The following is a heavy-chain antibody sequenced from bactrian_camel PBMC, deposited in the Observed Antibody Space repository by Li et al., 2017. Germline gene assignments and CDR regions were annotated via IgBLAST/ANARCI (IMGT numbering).Heavy chain of an antibody. D-gene: IGHD1*01. CDR1: GFTSKRCG. CDR2: ITNEGTT. Sequence: HVQLVESGGGSVQTGGSLRLSCTAPGFTSKRCGMDWYRQRKGDQCELIASITNEGTTWYSDPVKGRFTISVNKTGDTVYLQMNNLKPEDTGTYSCKTNKWGLPCGDYVQGQGTQVTVS. J-gene: IGHJ4*01. V-gene: IGHV3S53*01.